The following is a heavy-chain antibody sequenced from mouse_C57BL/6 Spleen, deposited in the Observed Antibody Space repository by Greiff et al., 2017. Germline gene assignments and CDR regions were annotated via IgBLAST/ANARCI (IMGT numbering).Heavy chain of an antibody. D-gene: IGHD1-1*01. CDR1: GFTFSSYT. V-gene: IGHV5-9*01. CDR3: ARKGYYYGSSYDRNAMDY. J-gene: IGHJ4*01. CDR2: ISGGGGNT. Sequence: EVKLVESGGGLVKPGGSLKLSCAASGFTFSSYTMSWVRQTPEKRLEWVATISGGGGNTYYPDRVKGRFTISRDNAKNTLYLQMSSLRSEDTALYYCARKGYYYGSSYDRNAMDYWGQGTSVTVSS.